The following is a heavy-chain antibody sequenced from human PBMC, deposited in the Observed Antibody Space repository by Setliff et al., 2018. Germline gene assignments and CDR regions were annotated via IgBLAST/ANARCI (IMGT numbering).Heavy chain of an antibody. V-gene: IGHV1-46*01. CDR1: GYTFTSYY. CDR3: AREQLVDRGFDY. Sequence: ASVKVSCKASGYTFTSYYMHWVRQAPGQGLEWMGIINPSGGNTSYAQKFQGRVTMTRDTSTSTVYMELSSLRSEDTAVYYCAREQLVDRGFDYWGQGTLVTVSS. J-gene: IGHJ4*02. CDR2: INPSGGNT. D-gene: IGHD6-6*01.